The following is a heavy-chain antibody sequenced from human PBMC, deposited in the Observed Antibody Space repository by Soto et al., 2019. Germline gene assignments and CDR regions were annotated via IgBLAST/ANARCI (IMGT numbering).Heavy chain of an antibody. V-gene: IGHV1-8*01. CDR1: GDTFTTYD. D-gene: IGHD3-10*01. Sequence: ASVKVSCKASGDTFTTYDINWVRQATGHGLEWMGWINPNSGNIGYAQRFQGRVTMTRDTAIRTAYMEVSSLRSDDTAVYYCARGRASGSYYLLDYWGRGTLVTVSS. CDR3: ARGRASGSYYLLDY. J-gene: IGHJ4*02. CDR2: INPNSGNI.